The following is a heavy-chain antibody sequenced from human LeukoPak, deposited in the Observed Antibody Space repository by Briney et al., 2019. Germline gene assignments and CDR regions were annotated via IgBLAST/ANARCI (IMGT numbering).Heavy chain of an antibody. V-gene: IGHV4-31*03. CDR3: ARVVALGGDCDILTGYYGFDY. J-gene: IGHJ4*02. CDR2: IYYSGST. D-gene: IGHD3-9*01. CDR1: GGSLSSGGYY. Sequence: SETLSLTCTVSGGSLSSGGYYWRWLRQHPGKGLEWIGYIYYSGSTYYNPSLKSRVTISVDTSKNQLSLKLSSVTAADTAVYYCARVVALGGDCDILTGYYGFDYWGRGTLVTVCS.